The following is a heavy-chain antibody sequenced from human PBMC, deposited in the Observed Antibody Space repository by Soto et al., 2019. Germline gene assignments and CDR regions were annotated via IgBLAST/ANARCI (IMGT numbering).Heavy chain of an antibody. CDR3: ASDWGDDSAFYDAFQV. V-gene: IGHV3-7*03. CDR1: GFTFSDSW. J-gene: IGHJ3*01. Sequence: EVQLVESGGGLVQPGGSLRLSCTASGFTFSDSWMTWVRQAPGKGLEWVARIKPDESEKKYADSVKGRFTISRDNSKNALFLQMNALRVEDTAVYYCASDWGDDSAFYDAFQVWGQGTMVSVSS. D-gene: IGHD3-22*01. CDR2: IKPDESEK.